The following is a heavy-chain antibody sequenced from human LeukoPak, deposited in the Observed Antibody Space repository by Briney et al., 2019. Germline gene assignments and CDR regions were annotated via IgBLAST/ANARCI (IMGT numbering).Heavy chain of an antibody. CDR3: AKDPAGAPEYYFDY. CDR2: ISYDGSNK. D-gene: IGHD1-14*01. Sequence: GRSLRLSCAASGFTFSSYGMHWVRQAPGKGLEWLAVISYDGSNKYYADSVKGRFTISRDNSKNTLYLQMNSLRAEDTAVYYRAKDPAGAPEYYFDYWGQGTLVTVSS. V-gene: IGHV3-30*18. CDR1: GFTFSSYG. J-gene: IGHJ4*02.